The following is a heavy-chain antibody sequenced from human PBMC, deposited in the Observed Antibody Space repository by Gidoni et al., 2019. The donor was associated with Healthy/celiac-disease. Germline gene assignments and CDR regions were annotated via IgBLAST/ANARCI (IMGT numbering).Heavy chain of an antibody. Sequence: EVQLVESGGGLVKPGGSLRLSGAASGFTFSSYSMNWVRQAPGKGLEWVSSISSSSSYIYYADSVKGRFTISRDNAKNSLYLQMNSLRAEDTAVYYCARDRGYSSSWYDYWGQGTLVTVSS. V-gene: IGHV3-21*01. CDR3: ARDRGYSSSWYDY. CDR1: GFTFSSYS. CDR2: ISSSSSYI. J-gene: IGHJ4*02. D-gene: IGHD6-13*01.